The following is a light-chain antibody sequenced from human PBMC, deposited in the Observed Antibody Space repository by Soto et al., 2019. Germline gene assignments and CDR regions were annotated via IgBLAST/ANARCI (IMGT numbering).Light chain of an antibody. J-gene: IGKJ1*01. CDR3: QQCNTFWT. CDR2: DVS. CDR1: QSIGSW. V-gene: IGKV1-5*01. Sequence: DIQMTQSPSTLSASVGDRVTITCRASQSIGSWLAWYQQKPGKAPKLLISDVSSLESGVPSRFSGSGSGTEFTLTISSLQPDDFPTYYCQQCNTFWTFGRGTKVEIK.